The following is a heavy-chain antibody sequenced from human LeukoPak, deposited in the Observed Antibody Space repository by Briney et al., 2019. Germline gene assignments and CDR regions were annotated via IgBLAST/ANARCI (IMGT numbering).Heavy chain of an antibody. J-gene: IGHJ3*02. D-gene: IGHD3-22*01. V-gene: IGHV4-31*03. Sequence: SETLSLTCTVSGGSISSGGYYWSWIRQHPGKGLEWIGYIYYSGSTYYNPSLKSRVTISVDTSKNQFSLKLSSVTAADTAVYYCARGSSGYYYVSYAFDIWGQGTMVTVSS. CDR1: GGSISSGGYY. CDR2: IYYSGST. CDR3: ARGSSGYYYVSYAFDI.